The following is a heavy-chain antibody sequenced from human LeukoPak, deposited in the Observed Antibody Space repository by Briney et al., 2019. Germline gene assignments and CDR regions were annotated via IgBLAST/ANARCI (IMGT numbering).Heavy chain of an antibody. Sequence: SGGSLRLSCAASGFTFSSYAMHWVRQAPGKGLEWVAVISYDGSNKYYADSVKGRFTISRDNSKNTLYLQMNSLRAEDTAVYYCARENYDLNYFDYWGQGTLVTVSS. V-gene: IGHV3-30*04. CDR3: ARENYDLNYFDY. CDR1: GFTFSSYA. CDR2: ISYDGSNK. D-gene: IGHD3-3*01. J-gene: IGHJ4*02.